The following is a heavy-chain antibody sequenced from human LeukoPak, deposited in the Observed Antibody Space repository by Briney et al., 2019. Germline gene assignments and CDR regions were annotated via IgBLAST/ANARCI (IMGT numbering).Heavy chain of an antibody. J-gene: IGHJ5*01. V-gene: IGHV1-46*01. CDR3: ARAHPSGWFDF. CDR1: GYTFSSYY. D-gene: IGHD3-10*01. Sequence: GASVKVSCKASGYTFSSYYIHWVRQAPGQGLEWMGIINPSGGSASYAQKFQGRVTMIRDTSTSTVYMELSSLRSEDTAVYYCARAHPSGWFDFWGQGTLVTVSS. CDR2: INPSGGSA.